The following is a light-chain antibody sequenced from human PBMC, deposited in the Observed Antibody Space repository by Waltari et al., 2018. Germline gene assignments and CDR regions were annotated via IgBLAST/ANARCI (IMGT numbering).Light chain of an antibody. J-gene: IGKJ1*01. CDR2: KTS. CDR3: QQYNSYSWT. CDR1: PSVRTY. V-gene: IGKV1-5*03. Sequence: DIQMTQSPCTLSASVGDRVTITCRASPSVRTYLAWYQQKPGKAPKLLIYKTSTLESGVPSRFSGSGSGTEFTLTISSLQPDDFATYYCQQYNSYSWTFGQGTEVDIK.